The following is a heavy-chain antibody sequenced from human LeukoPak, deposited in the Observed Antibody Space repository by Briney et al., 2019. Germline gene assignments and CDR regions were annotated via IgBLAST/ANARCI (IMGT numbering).Heavy chain of an antibody. D-gene: IGHD3-3*01. Sequence: GASVKVSCKASGGTFSSYAISWVRQAPGQGLEWMGGIIPIFGTANYAQKFQGRVTITADESTSTAYMELSSLRSEDTAVYYCARSLGFSPPFDYWGQGTLVTVSS. J-gene: IGHJ4*02. CDR3: ARSLGFSPPFDY. V-gene: IGHV1-69*13. CDR2: IIPIFGTA. CDR1: GGTFSSYA.